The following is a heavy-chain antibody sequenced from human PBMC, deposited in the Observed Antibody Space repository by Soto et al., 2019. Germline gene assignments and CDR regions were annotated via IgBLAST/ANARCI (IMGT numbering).Heavy chain of an antibody. CDR1: GFTFSSYD. D-gene: IGHD1-1*01. J-gene: IGHJ4*02. CDR2: IGTAGDT. V-gene: IGHV3-13*01. CDR3: ARWNPRGYYFDY. Sequence: GGSLRLSCAASGFTFSSYDMHWVRQATGKGLEWVSAIGTAGDTYYPGSVKGRFTISRENAKNSLYLQMNSLRAEDTAVYYCARWNPRGYYFDYWGQGTLVTVSS.